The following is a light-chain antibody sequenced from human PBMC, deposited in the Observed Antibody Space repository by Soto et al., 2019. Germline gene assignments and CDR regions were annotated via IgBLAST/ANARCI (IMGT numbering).Light chain of an antibody. J-gene: IGKJ3*01. CDR1: QSINSW. CDR2: RAS. V-gene: IGKV1-5*03. Sequence: IQMTQSPSTLSASVGDRVTITCRASQSINSWLAWYQQKPGKAPRLLHYRASSLEGGVQSRFSGSGSGAEFTLTISSLQPDDFATYYFQHYDSYSGTFGPGTKVDIK. CDR3: QHYDSYSGT.